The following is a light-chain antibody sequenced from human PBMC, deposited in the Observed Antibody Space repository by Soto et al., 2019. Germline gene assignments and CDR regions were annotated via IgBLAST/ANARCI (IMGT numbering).Light chain of an antibody. CDR3: MQALHTPLT. CDR1: QSLLDSNGYTY. J-gene: IGKJ4*01. V-gene: IGKV2-28*01. CDR2: LGS. Sequence: DIVMTQSPLSLPVTPGEPASFSCRSSQSLLDSNGYTYLDWYLQKPGQSPQLLIYLGSNRASGVPDRFSGSGSGTDFTLKISRVEAEDVGVYYCMQALHTPLTFGGGTKVEIK.